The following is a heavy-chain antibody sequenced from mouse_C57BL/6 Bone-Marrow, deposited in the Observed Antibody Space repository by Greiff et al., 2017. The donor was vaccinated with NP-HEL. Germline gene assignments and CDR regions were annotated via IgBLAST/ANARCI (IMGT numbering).Heavy chain of an antibody. D-gene: IGHD1-1*01. CDR1: GYTFTSYG. CDR3: ARGLIYYYGSSPLYW. Sequence: VQLKESGAELVRPGSSVKMSCKTSGYTFTSYGINWVKQRPGQGLEWIGYIYIGNGYTEYNEKFKGKATLTSDTSSSTAYMQLSSLTSEDSAIYFCARGLIYYYGSSPLYWWGQGTTLTVSS. V-gene: IGHV1-58*01. CDR2: IYIGNGYT. J-gene: IGHJ2*01.